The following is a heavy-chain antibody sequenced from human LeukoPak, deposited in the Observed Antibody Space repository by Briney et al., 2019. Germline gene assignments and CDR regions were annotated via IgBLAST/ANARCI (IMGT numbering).Heavy chain of an antibody. Sequence: ASVKVSCKASGYTFTDYYTHWVRQAPGQGLEWMGWINPNTGNTNYEQKLQGRVTMTRDTSINTDYMELRSLRTDDTAVYYCARYDDSSELAFDIWGQGTMVTVSS. D-gene: IGHD3-22*01. V-gene: IGHV1-2*02. CDR1: GYTFTDYY. CDR2: INPNTGNT. J-gene: IGHJ3*02. CDR3: ARYDDSSELAFDI.